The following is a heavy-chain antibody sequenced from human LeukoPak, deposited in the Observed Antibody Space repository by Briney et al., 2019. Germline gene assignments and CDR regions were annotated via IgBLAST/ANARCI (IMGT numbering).Heavy chain of an antibody. CDR3: ARDLDRSVRLDY. D-gene: IGHD1-1*01. CDR2: ISYDGSNK. V-gene: IGHV3-30*01. Sequence: RGSLRLSCAASVFTFSSYAMHWGRQAAGNGLEWVAAISYDGSNKYYSDSVKGRFTISRDNSKNTLYLQMNSLRAEDTAVYYCARDLDRSVRLDYWGQGTLVTVSS. CDR1: VFTFSSYA. J-gene: IGHJ4*02.